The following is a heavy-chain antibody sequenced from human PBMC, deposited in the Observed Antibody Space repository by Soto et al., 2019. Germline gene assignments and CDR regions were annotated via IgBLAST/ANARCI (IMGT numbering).Heavy chain of an antibody. CDR3: EKVPDLSGWVWDY. V-gene: IGHV3-23*01. CDR2: ISGSGGST. Sequence: EVQLLESGGGLVQPGGSLRLSCAASGFTFSSYAMSWVRQAPGKGLAWVSAISGSGGSTYYADSVKGRFTISRDNSKNTLYLQLNSLRSEDTAVYYCEKVPDLSGWVWDYWGQVTLVTGSS. CDR1: GFTFSSYA. J-gene: IGHJ4*02. D-gene: IGHD3-3*01.